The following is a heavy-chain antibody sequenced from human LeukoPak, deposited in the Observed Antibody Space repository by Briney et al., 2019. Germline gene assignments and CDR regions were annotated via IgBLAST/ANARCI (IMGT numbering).Heavy chain of an antibody. D-gene: IGHD5-18*01. CDR1: GFTFSSYA. CDR3: AKGIMLNTARGFFDY. CDR2: VTDTGGNT. Sequence: GGSLRLSCAASGFTFSSYAMTWVRQAPVKGLEWLSVVTDTGGNTYHADSVKGRFTISRDNSKNTVYLEMNSLRAEDTAVYYCAKGIMLNTARGFFDYWGQGTLVAVSS. J-gene: IGHJ4*02. V-gene: IGHV3-23*01.